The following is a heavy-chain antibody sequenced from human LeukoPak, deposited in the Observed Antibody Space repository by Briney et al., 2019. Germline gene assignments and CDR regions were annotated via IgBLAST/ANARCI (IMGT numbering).Heavy chain of an antibody. V-gene: IGHV4-38-2*02. D-gene: IGHD1-26*01. J-gene: IGHJ4*02. CDR3: ARGNSGSYYVAFDY. Sequence: SETLSLTCTVSGYSISSGYYWGWIRPPPGKGLEWIGSIYHSGSTYYNPSLKSRVTISVDTSKNQFSLKLSSVTAADTAVYYCARGNSGSYYVAFDYWGQGTLVTVSS. CDR2: IYHSGST. CDR1: GYSISSGYY.